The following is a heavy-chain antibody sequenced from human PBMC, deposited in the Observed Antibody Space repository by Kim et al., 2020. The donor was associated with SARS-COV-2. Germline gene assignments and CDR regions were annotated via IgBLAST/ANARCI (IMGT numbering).Heavy chain of an antibody. D-gene: IGHD3-22*01. Sequence: SETLSLTCTVSGGSISSSSYYWGWIRQPPGKGLEWIGSIYYSGSTYYNPSLKSRVTISVDTSKNQFSLKLSSVTAADTAVYYCARLPRIYYYDSSGYLPTWGQGTLGTVSS. J-gene: IGHJ5*02. V-gene: IGHV4-39*01. CDR1: GGSISSSSYY. CDR3: ARLPRIYYYDSSGYLPT. CDR2: IYYSGST.